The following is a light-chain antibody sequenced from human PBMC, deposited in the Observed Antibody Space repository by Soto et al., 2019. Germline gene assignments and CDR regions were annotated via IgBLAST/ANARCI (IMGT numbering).Light chain of an antibody. CDR1: SSDIGGYYY. V-gene: IGLV2-14*01. J-gene: IGLJ1*01. Sequence: QSVLTQPASVSGSPGQSIIISCTGTSSDIGGYYYVSWYQHHPGRAPKLIIYQVSNRPSGVSNRFSGSKSGNTASLTISGLQAEDEADYYCTSYSSSSTFYVFGSGTKVTVL. CDR2: QVS. CDR3: TSYSSSSTFYV.